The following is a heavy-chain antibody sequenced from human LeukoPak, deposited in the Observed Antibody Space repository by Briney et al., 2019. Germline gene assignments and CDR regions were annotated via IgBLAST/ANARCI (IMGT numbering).Heavy chain of an antibody. CDR2: IGTAGNT. J-gene: IGHJ4*02. D-gene: IGHD6-19*01. CDR1: GFTFSSHD. CDR3: ARSKSYSSGWTDFDC. V-gene: IGHV3-13*01. Sequence: GGSLRLSCAASGFTFSSHDMHWVRQPTGKGLEWVSVIGTAGNTYYTDSVKGRFTISRESAKNSLYLQMDNLRAEDTAVYYCARSKSYSSGWTDFDCWGQGTLVTVSS.